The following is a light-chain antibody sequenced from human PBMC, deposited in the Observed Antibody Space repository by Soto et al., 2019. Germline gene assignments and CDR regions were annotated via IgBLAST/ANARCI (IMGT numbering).Light chain of an antibody. J-gene: IGLJ2*01. Sequence: QSALTQPASVSGSPGQSITISCTGTSSDVGGYNYVSWYQQYPGKAPKLMIYEVSNRPSGVSNRFSGSKSGNTASLTISGLQAEDEADYYCCSYTSHRLGVFGAGTKRPS. V-gene: IGLV2-14*01. CDR2: EVS. CDR1: SSDVGGYNY. CDR3: CSYTSHRLGV.